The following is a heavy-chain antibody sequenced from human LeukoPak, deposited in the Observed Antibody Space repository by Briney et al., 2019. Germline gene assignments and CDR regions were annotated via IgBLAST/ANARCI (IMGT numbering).Heavy chain of an antibody. CDR1: GYTFTGYY. Sequence: GASVKVSCKASGYTFTGYYMHWVRQAPGQGLEWMGWINPNSGGTNYAQKFQGRVTMTRDTSISTAYMELSRLRSDDTAVYYCAREGLVGGYSYGKYYYYYYYMDVWGKGTTVTVSS. CDR3: AREGLVGGYSYGKYYYYYYYMDV. J-gene: IGHJ6*03. CDR2: INPNSGGT. D-gene: IGHD5-18*01. V-gene: IGHV1-2*02.